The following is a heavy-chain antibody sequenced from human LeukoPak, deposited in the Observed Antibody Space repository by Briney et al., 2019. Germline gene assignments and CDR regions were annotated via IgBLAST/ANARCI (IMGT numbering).Heavy chain of an antibody. D-gene: IGHD2-2*01. V-gene: IGHV3-23*01. Sequence: GGSLRLSCAASGFTFSSYDMSWVRQAPGKGLEWVSAISGSGDSAYYADSVKGRFTISRDNSKNTLFLQMNSLRAEDTAVYYCAKVGGGSSTSCYSPAAYWGHGTLVTVSS. CDR1: GFTFSSYD. CDR2: ISGSGDSA. CDR3: AKVGGGSSTSCYSPAAY. J-gene: IGHJ4*01.